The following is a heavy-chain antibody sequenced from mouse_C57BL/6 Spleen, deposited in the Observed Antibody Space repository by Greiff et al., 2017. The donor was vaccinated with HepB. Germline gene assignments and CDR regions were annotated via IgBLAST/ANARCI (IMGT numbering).Heavy chain of an antibody. J-gene: IGHJ1*03. CDR1: GYAFSSSW. V-gene: IGHV1-82*01. CDR2: IYPGDGDT. CDR3: ARIYYGSSYWYFDV. D-gene: IGHD1-1*01. Sequence: VQLQQSGPELVKPGASVKISCKASGYAFSSSWMNWVKQRPGKGLEWIGRIYPGDGDTNYNGKFKGKATLTADKSSSTAYMQLSSLTSEDSAVYFCARIYYGSSYWYFDVGGTGTTVTVSS.